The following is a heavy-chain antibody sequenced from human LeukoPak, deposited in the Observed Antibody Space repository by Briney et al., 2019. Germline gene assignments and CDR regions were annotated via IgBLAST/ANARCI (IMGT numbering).Heavy chain of an antibody. Sequence: SETLSLTCTVSGGSIRGYFWTWIRQPPGKGLEWIGYIYYSGSTNYNPSLKSRVTIAVDTSKNQFSLKLSSVTAADTAVYYCARGPNGYDSPDYWGQGTLVTVSS. CDR1: GGSIRGYF. V-gene: IGHV4-59*01. J-gene: IGHJ4*02. D-gene: IGHD5-12*01. CDR3: ARGPNGYDSPDY. CDR2: IYYSGST.